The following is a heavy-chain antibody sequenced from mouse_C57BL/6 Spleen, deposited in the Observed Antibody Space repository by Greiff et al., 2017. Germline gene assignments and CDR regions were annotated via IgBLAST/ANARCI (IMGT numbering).Heavy chain of an antibody. D-gene: IGHD1-1*01. Sequence: QVQLQQPGAELVMPGASVKLSCKASGYTFTSYWMHWVKQRPGQGLEWIGEIDPSDSYTNYNQKFKGKSTLTVDKSSSPAYMQLSSLTSEDSAVYYCARSPYGSSHWYFDVWGTGTTVTVSS. CDR2: IDPSDSYT. CDR3: ARSPYGSSHWYFDV. J-gene: IGHJ1*03. CDR1: GYTFTSYW. V-gene: IGHV1-69*01.